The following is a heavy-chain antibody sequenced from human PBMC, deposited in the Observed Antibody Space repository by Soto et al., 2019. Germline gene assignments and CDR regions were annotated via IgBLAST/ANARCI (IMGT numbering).Heavy chain of an antibody. CDR3: ARDPPSYSGYDSGSVDY. V-gene: IGHV1-69*13. CDR1: GGTFSSYA. CDR2: IIPIFGTA. D-gene: IGHD5-12*01. J-gene: IGHJ4*02. Sequence: SVKVSCKASGGTFSSYAISWVRQAPGQGLEWMGGIIPIFGTANYAQKFQGRVTITADESTSTAYMELSSLRSEDTAVYYCARDPPSYSGYDSGSVDYWGQGTLVTVSS.